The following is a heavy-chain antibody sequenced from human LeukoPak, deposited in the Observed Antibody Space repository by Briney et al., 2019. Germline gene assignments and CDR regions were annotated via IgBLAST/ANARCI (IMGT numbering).Heavy chain of an antibody. J-gene: IGHJ4*02. CDR3: ARGKLVVVAALVY. V-gene: IGHV1-8*01. D-gene: IGHD2-15*01. Sequence: ASVKVSCKASGYTFTSYDINWVRQATGQGLEWMGWMNPNSGNTGYAQKFQGRVTMTRNTSISTAYMGLSSLRSEDTAVYYCARGKLVVVAALVYWGQGTLVTVSS. CDR2: MNPNSGNT. CDR1: GYTFTSYD.